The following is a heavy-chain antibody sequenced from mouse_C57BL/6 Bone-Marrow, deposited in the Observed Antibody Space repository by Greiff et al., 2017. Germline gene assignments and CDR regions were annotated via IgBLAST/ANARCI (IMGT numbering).Heavy chain of an antibody. CDR2: ISYSGST. D-gene: IGHD1-1*01. CDR1: GYSITSDY. CDR3: ASSVSFITTGFDY. J-gene: IGHJ2*01. Sequence: DVKLQESGPGLAKPSQTLSLTCSVTGYSITSDYWNWIRKFPGNKLEYMGYISYSGSTYYNPSLKSRISITLDTSKNQYYLQLNSVTTEDTSTYYCASSVSFITTGFDYGGQGTTLTVSS. V-gene: IGHV3-8*01.